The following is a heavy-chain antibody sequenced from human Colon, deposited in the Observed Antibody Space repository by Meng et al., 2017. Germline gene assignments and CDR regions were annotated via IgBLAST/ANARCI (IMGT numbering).Heavy chain of an antibody. V-gene: IGHV4-4*02. CDR1: GGSITNDNW. D-gene: IGHD3-22*01. CDR2: IFHAGNT. J-gene: IGHJ4*02. Sequence: QLQESGPGMVKPSGPLSLTCAVSGGSITNDNWWSWVRQPPGKGLEWIGEIFHAGNTSYNPSLKSRVTMSLDKSKNQFSLTLTSVTAADTAVYYCARDFHSTMTVFDSWGQGTLVTVSS. CDR3: ARDFHSTMTVFDS.